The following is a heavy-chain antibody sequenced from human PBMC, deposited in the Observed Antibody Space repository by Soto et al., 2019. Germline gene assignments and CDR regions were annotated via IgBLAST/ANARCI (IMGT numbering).Heavy chain of an antibody. CDR1: GGSISSGDYY. V-gene: IGHV4-30-4*01. Sequence: QVQLQESGPGLVKPSQTLSLTCTVSGGSISSGDYYWSWIRQPPGKGLEWIGYIYYSGSTYYNPSLKSRVTISVDTSKNQFSLKLSSVTAADTAVYYCARDHRHTYYYDSSGRLDYWGQGTLVTVSS. CDR3: ARDHRHTYYYDSSGRLDY. D-gene: IGHD3-22*01. J-gene: IGHJ4*02. CDR2: IYYSGST.